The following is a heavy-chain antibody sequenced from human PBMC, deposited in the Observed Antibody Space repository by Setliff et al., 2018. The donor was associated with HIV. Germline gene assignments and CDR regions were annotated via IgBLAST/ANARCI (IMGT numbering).Heavy chain of an antibody. Sequence: ASVKVSCKASGYTFTNYGISWVRQAPGQGLEWMGWISAYDGSTNFAQKFRDRVTMTTETSTNTAYLEVRSLSSDDTAVYYCARGRNYNSGMDVWGQGTTVTVSS. D-gene: IGHD3-10*01. CDR1: GYTFTNYG. CDR3: ARGRNYNSGMDV. V-gene: IGHV1-18*01. J-gene: IGHJ6*02. CDR2: ISAYDGST.